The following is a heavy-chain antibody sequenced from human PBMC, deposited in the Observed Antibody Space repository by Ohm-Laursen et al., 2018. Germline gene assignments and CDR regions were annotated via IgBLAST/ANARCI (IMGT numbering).Heavy chain of an antibody. Sequence: SLRLSCAASGFTLSSYDMHWVRQAPGKGLEWVAVISYDGSNKYYADSVKGRFTISRDNSKNTLYLQMNSLRAEDTAVYYCAKDQLGMDVWGQGTTVTVSS. J-gene: IGHJ6*02. CDR3: AKDQLGMDV. CDR2: ISYDGSNK. CDR1: GFTLSSYD. V-gene: IGHV3-30*18. D-gene: IGHD1-1*01.